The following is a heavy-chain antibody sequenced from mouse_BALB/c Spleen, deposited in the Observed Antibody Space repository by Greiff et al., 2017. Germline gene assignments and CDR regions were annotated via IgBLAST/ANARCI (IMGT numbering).Heavy chain of an antibody. D-gene: IGHD1-2*01. J-gene: IGHJ2*01. CDR3: ARWGTVTY. CDR1: GYTFTSYW. V-gene: IGHV1-7*01. CDR2: INPSTGYT. Sequence: VKLMESGAELAKPGASVKMSCKASGYTFTSYWMHWVKQRPGQGLEWIGYINPSTGYTEYNQKFKDKATLTADKSSSTAYMQLSSLTSEDSAVYYCARWGTVTYWGQGTTLTVSS.